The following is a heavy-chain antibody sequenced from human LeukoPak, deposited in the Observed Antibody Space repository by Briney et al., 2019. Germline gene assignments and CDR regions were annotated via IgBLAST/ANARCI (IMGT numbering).Heavy chain of an antibody. V-gene: IGHV4-61*01. D-gene: IGHD2-15*01. CDR1: GGSVSSGSYY. CDR2: IYYSGST. Sequence: SETLSLTCPVSGGSVSSGSYYWSWIRQPPGKGLEWIGYIYYSGSTNYNPSLKSRVTISVDTSKNQFSLKLSSVTAADTAVYYCARGAAGYCSGGSCGYYYYYGMDVWGKGTTVTVSS. J-gene: IGHJ6*04. CDR3: ARGAAGYCSGGSCGYYYYYGMDV.